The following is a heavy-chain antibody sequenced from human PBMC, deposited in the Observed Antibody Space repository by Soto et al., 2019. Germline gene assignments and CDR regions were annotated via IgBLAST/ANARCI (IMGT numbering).Heavy chain of an antibody. CDR1: GFTFSQYG. D-gene: IGHD2-21*01. J-gene: IGHJ4*02. CDR3: AREVGHIDS. Sequence: EVQLVESGGGSVLPGGSLRLSCTASGFTFSQYGLNWVRQAPGKGLEWVAFIRSSSTTEYADSVRGRFTIYRDNAKNSLYLQMNSLRAEDTAIYYWAREVGHIDSWGRGTLVTVSS. CDR2: IRSSSTT. V-gene: IGHV3-48*04.